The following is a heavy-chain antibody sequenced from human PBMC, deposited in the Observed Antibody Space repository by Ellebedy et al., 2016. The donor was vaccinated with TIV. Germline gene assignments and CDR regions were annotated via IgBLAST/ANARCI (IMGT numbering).Heavy chain of an antibody. J-gene: IGHJ4*02. CDR2: IIPIFGTA. D-gene: IGHD3-22*01. CDR3: ARSGYHYYDSSGYLNDY. V-gene: IGHV1-69*13. Sequence: SVKVSXXASGGTFSSYAISWVRQAPGQGLEWMGGIIPIFGTANYAQKFQGRVTITADESTSTAYMELSSLRSEDTAVYYCARSGYHYYDSSGYLNDYWGQGTLVTVSS. CDR1: GGTFSSYA.